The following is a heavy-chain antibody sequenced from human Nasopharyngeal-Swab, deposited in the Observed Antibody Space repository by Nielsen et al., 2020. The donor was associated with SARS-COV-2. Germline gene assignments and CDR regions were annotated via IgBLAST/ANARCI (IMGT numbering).Heavy chain of an antibody. CDR3: AKEPVACSGGSCYGDWYFGL. Sequence: GGALKISCGASGFTVSKYGMRWGRQGPGKGVEWGGLISYDGSNEYYSDSVKGRFTISRDNSKNMPYLQMNSLTVEDTAVYYCAKEPVACSGGSCYGDWYFGLWGPGTLVTVSS. J-gene: IGHJ2*01. CDR2: ISYDGSNE. CDR1: GFTVSKYG. D-gene: IGHD2-15*01. V-gene: IGHV3-30*18.